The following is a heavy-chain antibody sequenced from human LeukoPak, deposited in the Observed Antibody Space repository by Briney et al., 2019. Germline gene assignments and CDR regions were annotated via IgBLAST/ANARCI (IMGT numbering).Heavy chain of an antibody. V-gene: IGHV4-61*02. CDR1: GGPISSGIYY. CDR3: AREVLGNILTGYSSPHFDY. D-gene: IGHD3-9*01. Sequence: SETLSLTCTVSGGPISSGIYYWSWIRQPAGKGLEWIGRMSTSRNTNYNPSLQSRVTISVDTSKNQFSLKLSSVTAADTAVYYCAREVLGNILTGYSSPHFDYWGQGTLVTVSS. J-gene: IGHJ4*02. CDR2: MSTSRNT.